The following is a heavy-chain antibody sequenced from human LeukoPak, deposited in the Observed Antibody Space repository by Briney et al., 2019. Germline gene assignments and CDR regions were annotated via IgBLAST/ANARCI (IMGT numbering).Heavy chain of an antibody. Sequence: SETLSLTCTVSGGSISSSSYYWGWIRQPPGKGLEWIGSIYYSGSTYYNPSLESRVTISVDTSKNQFSLKLSSVTAADTAVYYCARLPEASDFWSGLEDYYYYMDVWGKGTTVTVSS. V-gene: IGHV4-39*01. D-gene: IGHD3-3*01. CDR2: IYYSGST. CDR3: ARLPEASDFWSGLEDYYYYMDV. CDR1: GGSISSSSYY. J-gene: IGHJ6*03.